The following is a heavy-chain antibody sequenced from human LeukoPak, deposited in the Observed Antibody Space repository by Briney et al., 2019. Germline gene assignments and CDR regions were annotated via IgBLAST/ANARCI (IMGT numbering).Heavy chain of an antibody. CDR1: GITFSSYS. V-gene: IGHV3-48*01. D-gene: IGHD4/OR15-4a*01. Sequence: PGGSLRLSCAASGITFSSYSMNWVRHAPGKGLEWVSYIGISASRIYYADSVKGRFTISRDNSKNTLYLQMNSLRAEDTAVYYCADAKGYWGQGTLVTVSS. CDR3: ADAKGY. J-gene: IGHJ4*02. CDR2: IGISASRI.